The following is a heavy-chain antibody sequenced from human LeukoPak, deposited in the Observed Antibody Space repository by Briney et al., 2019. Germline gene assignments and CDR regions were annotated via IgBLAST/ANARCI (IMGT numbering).Heavy chain of an antibody. CDR3: ARRWYSSSWYAYFQH. CDR1: GGSFSGHY. V-gene: IGHV4-34*01. J-gene: IGHJ1*01. CDR2: INHSGST. Sequence: SETLSLTCAVYGGSFSGHYWSWIRQPPGKGLEWFGEINHSGSTNYNPSLKSRVTISVDTSKNQFSLKLSSVTAADTAVYYCARRWYSSSWYAYFQHWGQGTLVTVSS. D-gene: IGHD6-13*01.